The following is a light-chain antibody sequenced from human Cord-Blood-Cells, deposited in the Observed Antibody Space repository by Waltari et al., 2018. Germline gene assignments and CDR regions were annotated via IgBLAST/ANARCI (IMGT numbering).Light chain of an antibody. J-gene: IGKJ5*01. CDR2: DAS. V-gene: IGKV3-11*01. CDR3: QQRSNWPPIT. CDR1: QSVSSY. Sequence: EIVLTQSPATLSLSPGERATLSCRASQSVSSYLDWYQQKPGQAPRLLIYDASNRATGIPARFCGSGSWTDFTLPISSLEPEDFAVYYCQQRSNWPPITFGQGTRLEIK.